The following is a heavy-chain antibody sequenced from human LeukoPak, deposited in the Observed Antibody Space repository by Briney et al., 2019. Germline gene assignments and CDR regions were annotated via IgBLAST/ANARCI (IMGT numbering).Heavy chain of an antibody. CDR2: IRYDGSNK. D-gene: IGHD5-12*01. CDR3: AKDERVARRLPDAFDI. V-gene: IGHV3-30*02. CDR1: GFTFSSYG. Sequence: GGSLRLSCAASGFTFSSYGMHWVRQAPGKGLEWVAFIRYDGSNKYYADSVKGRFTISRDNSKNTLYLQMNSLRAEDTAVYYCAKDERVARRLPDAFDIWGQGTMVTVS. J-gene: IGHJ3*02.